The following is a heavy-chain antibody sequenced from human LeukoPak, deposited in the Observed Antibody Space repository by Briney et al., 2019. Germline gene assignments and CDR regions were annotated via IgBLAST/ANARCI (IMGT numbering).Heavy chain of an antibody. CDR3: AREEPSIAAAGTGAQDY. Sequence: PGGSLRLSCAASGFTFSSYSMNWVRQAPGKGLEWVSSISSSSSYIYYADSVKGRFTISRDNAKNSLYLQMNSLRAEDTAVYYCAREEPSIAAAGTGAQDYWGQGTLVTVFS. CDR1: GFTFSSYS. J-gene: IGHJ4*02. V-gene: IGHV3-21*01. CDR2: ISSSSSYI. D-gene: IGHD6-13*01.